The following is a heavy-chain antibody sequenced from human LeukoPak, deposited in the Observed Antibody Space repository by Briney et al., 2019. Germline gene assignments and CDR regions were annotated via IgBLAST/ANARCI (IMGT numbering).Heavy chain of an antibody. CDR1: GYSISSGYY. CDR2: IYHSGST. CDR3: ARDDSSSVDY. V-gene: IGHV4-38-2*02. Sequence: SETLSPTCTVSGYSISSGYYWGWIRQPPGEGLGWIGSIYHSGSTYYNPSLKSRVTISVDTSKNQISLKLSSVTAADTAVYYCARDDSSSVDYWGQGTLVTVSS. D-gene: IGHD6-6*01. J-gene: IGHJ4*02.